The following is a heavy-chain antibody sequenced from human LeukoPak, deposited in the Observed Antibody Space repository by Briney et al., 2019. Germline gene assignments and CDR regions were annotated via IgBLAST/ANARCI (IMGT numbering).Heavy chain of an antibody. CDR2: MNPNSGNT. CDR3: ARGNICTNGVCYTGVRY. V-gene: IGHV1-8*01. J-gene: IGHJ4*02. Sequence: GPVKVSCKASGYTFTSYDINWVRQATGQGLEWMGWMNPNSGNTGYAQKFQGRVTMTRNTSISTAYMELSSLRSEDTAVYYCARGNICTNGVCYTGVRYWGQGTLVTVSS. CDR1: GYTFTSYD. D-gene: IGHD2-8*01.